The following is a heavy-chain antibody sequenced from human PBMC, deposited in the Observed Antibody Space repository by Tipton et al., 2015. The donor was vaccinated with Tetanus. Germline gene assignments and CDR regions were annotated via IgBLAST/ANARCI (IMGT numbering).Heavy chain of an antibody. D-gene: IGHD3-22*01. CDR3: ARRGDYVFYYESSGYLWGAALDI. J-gene: IGHJ3*02. Sequence: TLSLTCTVSDESISSSSYYWGWIRHHTGRGLEWVASISNSGTSYNNPSFRSRITISVDTSKNQFSLKMNSVTAADTAVYYCARRGDYVFYYESSGYLWGAALDIWGQGTMVCVSA. V-gene: IGHV4-39*01. CDR2: ISNSGTS. CDR1: DESISSSSYY.